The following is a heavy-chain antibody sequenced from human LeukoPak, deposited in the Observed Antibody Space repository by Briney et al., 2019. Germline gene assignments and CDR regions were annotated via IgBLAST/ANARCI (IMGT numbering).Heavy chain of an antibody. V-gene: IGHV3-48*03. CDR3: ARQPPSESHPRPRYFDY. J-gene: IGHJ4*02. CDR2: ISSSGSTI. CDR1: GFTFSSYA. D-gene: IGHD3-10*01. Sequence: GGPLRLSCAASGFTFSSYAMNWVRQAPGKGLEWVPYISSSGSTIYYADSVKGRFTISRDNAKNSLYLQMNSLRAEDTAVYYCARQPPSESHPRPRYFDYWGQGTLVTVSS.